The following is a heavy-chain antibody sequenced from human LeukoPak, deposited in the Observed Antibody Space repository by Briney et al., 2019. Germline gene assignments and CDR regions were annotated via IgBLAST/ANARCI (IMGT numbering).Heavy chain of an antibody. Sequence: PSETLSLTCSVSGVSITSNYWSWIRQPPGRGLEWLGYTHHSGATSYNPSLKSRSTMSLDTSNNQFSLKLSSVTAADTVVYYCARSSGHSYGDFDYWGQGNLVTVSS. J-gene: IGHJ4*02. D-gene: IGHD5-18*01. CDR1: GVSITSNY. CDR3: ARSSGHSYGDFDY. V-gene: IGHV4-59*01. CDR2: THHSGAT.